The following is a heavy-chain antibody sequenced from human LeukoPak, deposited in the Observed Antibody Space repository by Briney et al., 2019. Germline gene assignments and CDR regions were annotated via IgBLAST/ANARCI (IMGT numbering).Heavy chain of an antibody. Sequence: ASVKVSCKASGYTFTNSYIHWVRQAPGQGLQWMGLINPGGGNTDYAQNFQGRITMTRDTSTTTVYMELSSLRSEDTAIYYCARIRDGYNDAYDIWGQGTVVTVSS. D-gene: IGHD5-24*01. J-gene: IGHJ3*02. CDR1: GYTFTNSY. CDR3: ARIRDGYNDAYDI. V-gene: IGHV1-46*01. CDR2: INPGGGNT.